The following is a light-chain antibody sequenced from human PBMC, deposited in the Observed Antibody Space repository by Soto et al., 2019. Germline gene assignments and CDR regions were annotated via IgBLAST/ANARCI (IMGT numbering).Light chain of an antibody. J-gene: IGLJ1*01. Sequence: SALAQPASVSGSPGQSITISCTGTSSAFGGYNYVSWYQQHPGKALKLMIYDVSNRPSGVSNRFSGSKSGNTASLTISGLQAEDEADYYCSSYTSSSTLEVFGTGTKVTVL. CDR3: SSYTSSSTLEV. CDR2: DVS. CDR1: SSAFGGYNY. V-gene: IGLV2-14*01.